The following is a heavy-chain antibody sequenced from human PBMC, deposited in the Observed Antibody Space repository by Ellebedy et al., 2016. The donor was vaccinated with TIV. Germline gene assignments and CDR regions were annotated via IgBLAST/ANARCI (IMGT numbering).Heavy chain of an antibody. V-gene: IGHV4-34*01. Sequence: MPSETLSLTCAVYGGSFSGYYWSWIRQPPGQGPEWIGETHHSGSTNYNPSLKSRVTVSVDTSKNQFSLKLSSVTAADTAVYYCARCPGDTAMVNCYFDYWGQGTLVTVSS. J-gene: IGHJ4*02. CDR2: THHSGST. D-gene: IGHD5-18*01. CDR3: ARCPGDTAMVNCYFDY. CDR1: GGSFSGYY.